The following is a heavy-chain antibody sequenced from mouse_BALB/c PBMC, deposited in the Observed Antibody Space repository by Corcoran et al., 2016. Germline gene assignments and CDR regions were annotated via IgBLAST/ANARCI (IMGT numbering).Heavy chain of an antibody. Sequence: EVLLQQSGPELVKPGASVKIPCKASGYTFTDYNMDWVKQSHGKSLEWIGDINPNNGGTIYNQKFKGKATLTLDKSSSTAYMELRSLTSEDTADYYCARSDYGFDYWGQGTTLTVSA. D-gene: IGHD2-4*01. V-gene: IGHV1-18*01. J-gene: IGHJ2*01. CDR1: GYTFTDYN. CDR2: INPNNGGT. CDR3: ARSDYGFDY.